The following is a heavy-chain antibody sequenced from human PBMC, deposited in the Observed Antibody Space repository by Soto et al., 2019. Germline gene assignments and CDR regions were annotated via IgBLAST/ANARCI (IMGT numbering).Heavy chain of an antibody. CDR1: GFSLATKGVG. CDR3: ALIVITYGGVVGDDAFDV. V-gene: IGHV2-5*02. J-gene: IGHJ3*01. CDR2: VYWDNDR. D-gene: IGHD3-16*02. Sequence: QITLKESGPTLEKPTETLTLTCTFSGFSLATKGVGVGWLRQSPGKALEWLAVVYWDNDRRYSPSLTTRLTVTKDSSKNQVALTMTNMDSVDTGTFYCALIVITYGGVVGDDAFDVWGQGTVVTVSS.